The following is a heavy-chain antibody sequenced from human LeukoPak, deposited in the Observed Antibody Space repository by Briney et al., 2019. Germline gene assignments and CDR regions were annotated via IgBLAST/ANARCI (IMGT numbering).Heavy chain of an antibody. CDR3: ARDRDYDIPLAY. V-gene: IGHV3-66*01. D-gene: IGHD3-9*01. J-gene: IGHJ4*02. CDR1: GFTVSSSY. Sequence: PGGSLRLSCAASGFTVSSSYMSWVRQAPGKGLEWVSVIYSGGSTYYADSVKGRFTISRDNSKNTLYLQMNSLRAEDTAVYYCARDRDYDIPLAYWGQGTLVTVSS. CDR2: IYSGGST.